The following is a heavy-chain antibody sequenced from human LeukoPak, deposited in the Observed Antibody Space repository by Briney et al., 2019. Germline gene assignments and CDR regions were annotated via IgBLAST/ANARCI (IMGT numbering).Heavy chain of an antibody. J-gene: IGHJ4*02. CDR1: GYTFTSYY. CDR2: INPSGGST. CDR3: ATGGGYSYGYSISLRY. V-gene: IGHV1-46*01. D-gene: IGHD5-18*01. Sequence: ASVKVSCKASGYTFTSYYMHWVRQAPGQGLEWMGIINPSGGSTSYAQKFQGRVTMTEDTSTDTAYMELSSLRSEDTAVYYCATGGGYSYGYSISLRYWGQGTLVTVSS.